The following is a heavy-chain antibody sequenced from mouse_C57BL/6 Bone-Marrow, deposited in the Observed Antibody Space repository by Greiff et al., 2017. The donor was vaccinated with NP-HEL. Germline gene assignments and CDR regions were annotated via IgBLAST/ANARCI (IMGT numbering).Heavy chain of an antibody. Sequence: EVQLQQSGAELVRPGASVKLSCTVSGFNIKDDYMHWVKQRPEQGLEWIGWLDPENGAPEYASTFPGTAPLTSDTSSNTAYLQLSSLTSEDTAVYYCTTGGSSPYAMDYWGQGTSVTVSS. D-gene: IGHD1-1*01. V-gene: IGHV14-4*01. CDR3: TTGGSSPYAMDY. CDR1: GFNIKDDY. CDR2: LDPENGAP. J-gene: IGHJ4*01.